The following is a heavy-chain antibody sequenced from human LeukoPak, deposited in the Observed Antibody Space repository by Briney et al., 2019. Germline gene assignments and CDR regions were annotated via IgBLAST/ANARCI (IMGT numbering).Heavy chain of an antibody. J-gene: IGHJ3*02. Sequence: SETLSLTCAVYGGSFSGYYWSWIRQPPGKGLEWIGEINHSGSTNYNPSLKSRVTISVDTSKNQFSLRLSSVTAADTAVYYCARGGRLVATINAFDIWGQGTMVTVSS. V-gene: IGHV4-34*01. CDR3: ARGGRLVATINAFDI. CDR1: GGSFSGYY. D-gene: IGHD5-12*01. CDR2: INHSGST.